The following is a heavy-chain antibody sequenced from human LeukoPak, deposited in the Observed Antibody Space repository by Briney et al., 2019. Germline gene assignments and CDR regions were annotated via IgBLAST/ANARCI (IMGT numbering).Heavy chain of an antibody. CDR1: GGTFSSYA. D-gene: IGHD4-23*01. CDR2: IIPIFGTA. Sequence: SVKVSCKASGGTFSSYAISWVRQAPGQGLEWMGGIIPIFGTANYAQKFQGRVTITTDESTSTAYMELSSLRSEDTAVYYCARHPGGKVWGNWFDTWGQGTLVTVSS. CDR3: ARHPGGKVWGNWFDT. V-gene: IGHV1-69*05. J-gene: IGHJ5*02.